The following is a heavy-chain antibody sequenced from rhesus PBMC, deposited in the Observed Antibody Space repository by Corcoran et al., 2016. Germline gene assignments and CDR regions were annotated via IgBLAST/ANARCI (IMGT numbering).Heavy chain of an antibody. Sequence: QVQLQESGPGVVKPSETLSLTCAVSGGTISSGYYYWRWIRPPPGKGLEGIGGIYSNSESTNYNPSLKSRVTISKDTSKTQFSLKLSSVTATDTAVYYCARGYWDFDYWGQGVLVTVSS. CDR3: ARGYWDFDY. D-gene: IGHD3-34*01. J-gene: IGHJ4*01. V-gene: IGHV4S12*01. CDR2: IYSNSEST. CDR1: GGTISSGYYY.